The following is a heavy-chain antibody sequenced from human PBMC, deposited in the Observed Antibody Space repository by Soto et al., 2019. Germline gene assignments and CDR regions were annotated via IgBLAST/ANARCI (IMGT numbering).Heavy chain of an antibody. CDR2: IGGSGGNT. CDR3: AKAGDIDSSGWYAEYFRR. D-gene: IGHD6-19*01. V-gene: IGHV3-23*01. CDR1: GFSFSIYA. Sequence: GGSLRLSCAASGFSFSIYAMSWVRQAPGKGLEWVSGIGGSGGNTYYGDSVKGRFTISRDNSKNTLYLQMNSLRAEDTAIYYCAKAGDIDSSGWYAEYFRRWGQGTLVTVSS. J-gene: IGHJ1*01.